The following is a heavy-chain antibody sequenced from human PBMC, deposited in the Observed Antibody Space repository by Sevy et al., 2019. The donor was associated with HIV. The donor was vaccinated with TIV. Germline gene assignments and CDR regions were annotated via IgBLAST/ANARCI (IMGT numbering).Heavy chain of an antibody. CDR2: IYYSGST. Sequence: SETLSLTCTVSGGSISSYYWSWIRQPPGKGLEWIGYIYYSGSTNYNPSLKSRVTISVDTSKNQFSLKLSSVTAADTAVCYCARVPILVGATRGWFDPWGQGTLVTVSS. V-gene: IGHV4-59*13. CDR1: GGSISSYY. D-gene: IGHD1-26*01. J-gene: IGHJ5*02. CDR3: ARVPILVGATRGWFDP.